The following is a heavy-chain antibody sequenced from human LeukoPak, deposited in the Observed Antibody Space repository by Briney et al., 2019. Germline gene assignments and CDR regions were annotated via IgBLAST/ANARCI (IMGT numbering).Heavy chain of an antibody. V-gene: IGHV1-2*02. CDR1: GYTFTSYA. D-gene: IGHD4-11*01. CDR2: IDPNSGGT. Sequence: ASVKVSCKASGYTFTSYAMHWVRQAPGQGLEWMGSIDPNSGGTNYAQNFQGRITMTRDTSISTAYMELSRLRSDDTAVYYCAREKYDYNYFFDYWGQGTLVPVSS. J-gene: IGHJ4*02. CDR3: AREKYDYNYFFDY.